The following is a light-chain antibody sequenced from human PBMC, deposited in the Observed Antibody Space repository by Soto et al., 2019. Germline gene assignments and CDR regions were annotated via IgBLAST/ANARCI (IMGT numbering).Light chain of an antibody. CDR3: QQNNAYPWT. V-gene: IGKV1-5*03. J-gene: IGKJ1*01. Sequence: DIQMTQSPSTLSASVGDRVTITCRASQSISNWLAWYQQKPGKAPKLLIYKTSSLETGVPSRFSGSRSGTEFTLTISSLQSVDFATYYCQQNNAYPWTFGQGTKVEIK. CDR1: QSISNW. CDR2: KTS.